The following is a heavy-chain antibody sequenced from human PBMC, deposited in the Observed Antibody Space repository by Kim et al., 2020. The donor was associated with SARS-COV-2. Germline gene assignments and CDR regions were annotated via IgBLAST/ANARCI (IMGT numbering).Heavy chain of an antibody. V-gene: IGHV4-59*01. Sequence: SETLSLTCTVSGGSISSYYWSWIRQPPGKGLEWIGYIYYSGSTNYNPSLKSRVTISVDTSKNQFSLKLSSVTAADTAVYYCARVRFQSGSPKTGPLYYYGMDVWGQGTTVTVSS. CDR2: IYYSGST. CDR3: ARVRFQSGSPKTGPLYYYGMDV. D-gene: IGHD3-10*01. J-gene: IGHJ6*02. CDR1: GGSISSYY.